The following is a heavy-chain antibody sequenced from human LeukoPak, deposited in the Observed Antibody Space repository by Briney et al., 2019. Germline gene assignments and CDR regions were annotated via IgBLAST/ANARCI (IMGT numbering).Heavy chain of an antibody. CDR1: GGSISSYY. CDR3: ASNLRFLEWLPDS. V-gene: IGHV4-59*05. J-gene: IGHJ4*02. D-gene: IGHD3-3*01. CDR2: LSYSGST. Sequence: PSETLSLTCTVSGGSISSYYWSWIRQPPGKGLEWIGIGSLSYSGSTYYSPSLKSRITISVDMAKSQSSLKLSSVTAADTAVYYCASNLRFLEWLPDSWGQGTLVTVSS.